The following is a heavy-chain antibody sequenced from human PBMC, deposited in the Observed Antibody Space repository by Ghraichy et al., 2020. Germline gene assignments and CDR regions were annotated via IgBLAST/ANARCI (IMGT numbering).Heavy chain of an antibody. CDR1: GGSFSGYY. V-gene: IGHV4-34*01. D-gene: IGHD6-13*01. CDR3: ARGRYSSSWFFDY. CDR2: INHSGST. Sequence: SETLSLTCAVYGGSFSGYYWSWIRQPPGKGLEWIGEINHSGSTNYNPSLKSRVTISVDTSKNQFSLKLSSVTAADTAVYYCARGRYSSSWFFDYWGQGTLVTVSS. J-gene: IGHJ4*02.